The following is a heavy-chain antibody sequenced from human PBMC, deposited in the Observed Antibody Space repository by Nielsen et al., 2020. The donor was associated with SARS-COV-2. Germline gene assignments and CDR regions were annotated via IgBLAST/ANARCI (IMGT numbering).Heavy chain of an antibody. Sequence: SETLSLTCTVSGGSISSGDYYWSWIRQPPGKGLEWIGYIYYSGSTYYNPSLKSRVTISVDTSKNQFSLKLSSVTAADTAVYYCARHGDHSGYDYTNFDYWGQGTLVTVSS. D-gene: IGHD5-12*01. CDR2: IYYSGST. CDR1: GGSISSGDYY. J-gene: IGHJ4*02. CDR3: ARHGDHSGYDYTNFDY. V-gene: IGHV4-30-4*01.